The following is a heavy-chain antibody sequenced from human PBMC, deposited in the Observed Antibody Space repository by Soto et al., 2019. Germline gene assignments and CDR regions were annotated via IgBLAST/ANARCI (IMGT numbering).Heavy chain of an antibody. Sequence: EVQVLESGGGLVQPGGSQRLSCAASGFTFSSFAMHWVRQAPGKGLQWVSSISRSGDSTYYADSVKGRFTISRDNSKNTLYLQMNSLGAEDTAVYYCAKDLACTNGGGYPWVDYWGQGTLVTVSS. D-gene: IGHD2-8*01. V-gene: IGHV3-23*01. CDR1: GFTFSSFA. CDR2: ISRSGDST. CDR3: AKDLACTNGGGYPWVDY. J-gene: IGHJ4*02.